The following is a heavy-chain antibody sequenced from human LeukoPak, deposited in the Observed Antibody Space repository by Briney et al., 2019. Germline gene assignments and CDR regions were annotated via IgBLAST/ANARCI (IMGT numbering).Heavy chain of an antibody. V-gene: IGHV3-73*01. CDR2: IRSKANSYAT. Sequence: GGSLRLSCAASGFTFSGSAMHWVRQASGKGLEWVGRIRSKANSYATAYAASVKGRFTISRDDSKNTAYLQMNSLKTEDTAVYYCTRLGLWLEGVEDYWGQGTLVTVSS. CDR1: GFTFSGSA. J-gene: IGHJ4*02. CDR3: TRLGLWLEGVEDY. D-gene: IGHD5-12*01.